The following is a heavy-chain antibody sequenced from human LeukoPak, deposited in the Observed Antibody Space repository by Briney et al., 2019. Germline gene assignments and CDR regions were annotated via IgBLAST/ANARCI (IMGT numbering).Heavy chain of an antibody. V-gene: IGHV3-30*02. CDR3: AKGEGLVVPAAKYYYYYMDV. CDR2: IRYDGSNK. CDR1: GFTFSSYG. Sequence: QPGGSLRLSCAASGFTFSSYGMHWVCQAPGKGLEWVAFIRYDGSNKYYADSVKGRFTISRDNSKNTLYLQMNSLRAEDTAVYYCAKGEGLVVPAAKYYYYYMDVWGKGTTVTISS. J-gene: IGHJ6*03. D-gene: IGHD2-2*01.